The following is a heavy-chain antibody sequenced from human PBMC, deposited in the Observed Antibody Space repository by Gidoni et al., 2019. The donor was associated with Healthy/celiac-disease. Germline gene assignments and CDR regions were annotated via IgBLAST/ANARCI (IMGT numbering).Heavy chain of an antibody. J-gene: IGHJ4*02. V-gene: IGHV1-69*02. Sequence: QVQLVQSGAAVKKPGSSVKVSCKASGGTFSSYTISWVRQAPGQGLEWMGRIIPILGIANYAQKFQGRVTITADKSTSTAYMELSSLRSEDTAVYYCTTGGGWYKLAFAYWGQGTLVTVSS. CDR2: IIPILGIA. D-gene: IGHD6-19*01. CDR1: GGTFSSYT. CDR3: TTGGGWYKLAFAY.